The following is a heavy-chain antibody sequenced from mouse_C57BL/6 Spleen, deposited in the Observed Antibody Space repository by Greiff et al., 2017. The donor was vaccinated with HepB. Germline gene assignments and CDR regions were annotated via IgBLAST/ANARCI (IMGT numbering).Heavy chain of an antibody. CDR3: ARYGSSPLYAMDY. V-gene: IGHV1-53*01. Sequence: VQLQQSGTELVKPGASVKLSCKASGYTFTSYWMHWVKQRPGQGLEWIGNINPSNGGTNYNEKFKSKATLTVDKSSSTAYMQLSSLTSEDSAVYYCARYGSSPLYAMDYWGQGTSVTVSS. CDR2: INPSNGGT. J-gene: IGHJ4*01. D-gene: IGHD1-1*01. CDR1: GYTFTSYW.